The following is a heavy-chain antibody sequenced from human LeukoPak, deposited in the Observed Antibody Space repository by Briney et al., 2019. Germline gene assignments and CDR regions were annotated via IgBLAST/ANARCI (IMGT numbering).Heavy chain of an antibody. D-gene: IGHD2-2*01. Sequence: PGRSLRLSCAASGFTFSSYGMHWVRQAPGKGLEWVAVIWYDGSNKYYADSVKGRFTISRDNSKNTLYLQMNSLRAEDTAVYYCAKNGYQLLQPYFDYWGQGTLVTVSS. CDR2: IWYDGSNK. V-gene: IGHV3-33*06. CDR3: AKNGYQLLQPYFDY. J-gene: IGHJ4*02. CDR1: GFTFSSYG.